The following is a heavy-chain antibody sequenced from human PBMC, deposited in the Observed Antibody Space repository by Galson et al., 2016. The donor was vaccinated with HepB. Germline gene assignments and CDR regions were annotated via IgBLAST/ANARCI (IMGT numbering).Heavy chain of an antibody. Sequence: SLRLSCAASGFAFSSNWMAWVRQAPGKGLEWVALIWFDGSYKSYADSVKGRFSISRDNSKNTLYLQMNSLRDEDTAVYYCARDDERVAAPGGYWGQGTLVTVSS. V-gene: IGHV3-33*08. CDR2: IWFDGSYK. J-gene: IGHJ4*02. D-gene: IGHD6-6*01. CDR3: ARDDERVAAPGGY. CDR1: GFAFSSNW.